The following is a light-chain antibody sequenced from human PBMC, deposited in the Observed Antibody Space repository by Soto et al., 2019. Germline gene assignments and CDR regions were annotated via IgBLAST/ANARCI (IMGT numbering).Light chain of an antibody. CDR1: SSDVGGYNF. Sequence: SALTQSRSVSGSPGQSVTISCTGTSSDVGGYNFVSWFQQYPAKAPKLIIFDVTNRPSGVPDRFSGSKSGNTASLTISGLQPDDEADYYCCSYAGRYTHVFGNGTKVTVL. CDR2: DVT. V-gene: IGLV2-11*01. CDR3: CSYAGRYTHV. J-gene: IGLJ1*01.